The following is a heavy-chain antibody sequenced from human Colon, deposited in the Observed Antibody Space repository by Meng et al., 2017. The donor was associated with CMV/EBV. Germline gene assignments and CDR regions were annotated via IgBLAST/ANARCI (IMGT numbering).Heavy chain of an antibody. CDR3: ARDPSGSRVPFDY. J-gene: IGHJ4*02. D-gene: IGHD1-26*01. V-gene: IGHV1-2*02. CDR2: INSNSGAT. CDR1: GYTFSDYH. Sequence: QVQLGKSGAEVKKPGASVKVSCNTSGYTFSDYHIPWVRQAPGQGLEWMGWINSNSGATDYAQKFQGRFTMTRDTSITTVYMELSSLRSDDTAVYYCARDPSGSRVPFDYWGQGSLVTVSS.